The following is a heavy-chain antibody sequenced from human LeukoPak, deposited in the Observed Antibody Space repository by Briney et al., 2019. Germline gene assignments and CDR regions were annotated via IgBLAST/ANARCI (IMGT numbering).Heavy chain of an antibody. CDR1: GFTFSSYA. CDR3: AKTHGHYYYYGMDV. Sequence: PGGSLRPSCAASGFTFSSYAMSWVRQAPGKGLEWVSAISGSGGSTYYADSVKGRFTISRDNSKNTLYLQMNSLRAEDTAVYYCAKTHGHYYYYGMDVWGQGTTVTVSS. J-gene: IGHJ6*02. CDR2: ISGSGGST. V-gene: IGHV3-23*01.